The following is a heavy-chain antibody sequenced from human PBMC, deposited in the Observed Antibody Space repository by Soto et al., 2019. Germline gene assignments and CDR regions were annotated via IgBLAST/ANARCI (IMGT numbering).Heavy chain of an antibody. V-gene: IGHV3-7*01. CDR2: IKQDGSEK. Sequence: EVQLVESGGGLVQPGGSLRLSCAVSGFTFSTYWMTWVRQAPGKGLEWGANIKQDGSEKHYVDFVKGRFTISRDNAKNSLYLQMNSLRAEDTAVYFCARGGSESDYWGQGTLVTVSS. D-gene: IGHD3-10*01. CDR3: ARGGSESDY. J-gene: IGHJ4*02. CDR1: GFTFSTYW.